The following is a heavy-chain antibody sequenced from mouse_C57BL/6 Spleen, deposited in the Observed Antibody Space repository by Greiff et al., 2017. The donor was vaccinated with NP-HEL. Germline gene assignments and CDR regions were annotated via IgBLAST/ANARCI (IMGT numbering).Heavy chain of an antibody. CDR1: GYAFSSSW. CDR2: LYPGDGDT. V-gene: IGHV1-82*01. J-gene: IGHJ4*01. Sequence: QVQLQPSGPELVKPGASVKISCKASGYAFSSSWMNWVKQRPGKGLEWIGRLYPGDGDTNYNGKFKGKATLTADKSSSTAYMQLSSLTSEDSAVYFCARSEPYYYAMDYWGQGTSVTVSS. CDR3: ARSEPYYYAMDY.